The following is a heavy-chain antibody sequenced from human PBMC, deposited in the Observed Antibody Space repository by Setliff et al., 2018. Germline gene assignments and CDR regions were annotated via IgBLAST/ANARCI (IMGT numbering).Heavy chain of an antibody. J-gene: IGHJ3*02. Sequence: SVKVSCKASGGTFSSYGISWVRQAPGQGLEWMGGTIPIFGTTDYAQKFQGRVTIITDESTSTAFMQLSSLRSEDTAVYYCAKDVVGSSGYDAFDIWGQGTMVTVSS. V-gene: IGHV1-69*05. CDR1: GGTFSSYG. D-gene: IGHD3-22*01. CDR2: TIPIFGTT. CDR3: AKDVVGSSGYDAFDI.